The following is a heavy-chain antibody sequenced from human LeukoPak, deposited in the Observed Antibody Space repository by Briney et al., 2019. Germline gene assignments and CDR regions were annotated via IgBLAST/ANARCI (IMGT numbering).Heavy chain of an antibody. CDR3: ARDAIDTYFDY. V-gene: IGHV1-2*02. J-gene: IGHJ4*02. CDR1: GYTFTGYY. CDR2: INPNSGGT. D-gene: IGHD2-21*01. Sequence: GASVKVSCKASGYTFTGYYMHWVRQAPGQGLEWMGWINPNSGGTNYAQKFQGRVSTTRDTSISTAYMELSRLRSDDTAVYYCARDAIDTYFDYWGQGTLVTVSS.